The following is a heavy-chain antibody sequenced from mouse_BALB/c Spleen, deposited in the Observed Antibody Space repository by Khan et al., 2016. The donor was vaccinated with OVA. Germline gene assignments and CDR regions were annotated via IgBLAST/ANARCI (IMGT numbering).Heavy chain of an antibody. J-gene: IGHJ4*01. Sequence: EVELVESGGGLVKPGGSLKLSCAASGFTFSSYTMSWVRQTPEKRLAWVSTISSGGTYTYYVDSVEGRFPLSRDNAKTTLSLEMTSLKSEDTDIYYCTRGEGYYGNPYAIDFWGQGTSVTISS. V-gene: IGHV5-6-4*01. CDR1: GFTFSSYT. D-gene: IGHD2-1*01. CDR3: TRGEGYYGNPYAIDF. CDR2: ISSGGTYT.